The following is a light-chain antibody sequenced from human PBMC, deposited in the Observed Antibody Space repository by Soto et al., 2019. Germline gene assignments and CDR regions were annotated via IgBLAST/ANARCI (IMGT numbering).Light chain of an antibody. CDR1: SSNIGGYNS. CDR3: SSYGGRSNYVV. Sequence: QSVLTQPPSASGSPGQSVTISCTGTSSNIGGYNSVSWYQQHPGKAPKLLIYEVTKRPSGVPDRFSGSKSGNTASLTVSGLQADDESNYYCSSYGGRSNYVVFGGGTKLTVL. J-gene: IGLJ2*01. V-gene: IGLV2-8*01. CDR2: EVT.